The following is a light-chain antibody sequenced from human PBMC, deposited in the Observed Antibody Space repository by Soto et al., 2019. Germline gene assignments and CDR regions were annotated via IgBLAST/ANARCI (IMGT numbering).Light chain of an antibody. CDR2: EVV. CDR1: KNDIGVYDF. J-gene: IGLJ1*01. V-gene: IGLV2-8*02. Sequence: QSAQTRAASASRSPGQSDTISCTGTKNDIGVYDFVSWYQHHPGNAPRLIIYEVVQRPSGVPDRFSGSKSGNTASLTVSGLQAEDEADYYCRSYAGSSNVFGTGTKVT. CDR3: RSYAGSSNV.